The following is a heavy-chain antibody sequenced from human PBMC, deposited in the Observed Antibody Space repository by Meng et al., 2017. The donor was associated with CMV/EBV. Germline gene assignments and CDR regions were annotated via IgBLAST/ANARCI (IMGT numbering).Heavy chain of an antibody. Sequence: EVQLVESGGDLVQPGGSLRLACAASGFTFNNYWMHWVRQAPGKGLVWVSRINGDGSSISYADSVKGRFTISRDNAKNTLYLQMNSLRPEDTAVYYCARGVAEFLGWEMGYWGQGTLVTVSS. V-gene: IGHV3-74*01. CDR2: INGDGSSI. J-gene: IGHJ4*02. CDR1: GFTFNNYW. CDR3: ARGVAEFLGWEMGY. D-gene: IGHD1-26*01.